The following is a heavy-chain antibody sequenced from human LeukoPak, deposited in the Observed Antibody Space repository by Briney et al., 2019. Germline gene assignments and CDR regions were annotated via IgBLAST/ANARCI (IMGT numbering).Heavy chain of an antibody. CDR3: ARGYCSSTSCYIDS. CDR2: ISSSGSTM. Sequence: QTGGSLRLSCAASGFTFSSYEMNWVRQAPGKGLEWVSYISSSGSTMYYADSVKGRFTISRDNAKNSLYLQMNSLRAEDTAFYYCARGYCSSTSCYIDSWGQGTLVTVSS. D-gene: IGHD2-2*01. CDR1: GFTFSSYE. J-gene: IGHJ4*02. V-gene: IGHV3-48*03.